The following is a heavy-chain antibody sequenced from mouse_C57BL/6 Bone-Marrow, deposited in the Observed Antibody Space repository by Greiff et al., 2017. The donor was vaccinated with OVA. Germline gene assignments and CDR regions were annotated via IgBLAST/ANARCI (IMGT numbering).Heavy chain of an antibody. CDR3: ARGGLRLFDY. D-gene: IGHD1-2*01. CDR1: GYTFTSYW. Sequence: QVQLQQSGAELVMPGASVKLSCKASGYTFTSYWMHWVKQRPGQGLEWIGEIDPSDSYTNYNQKFKGKSTLTVDKSSSTAYMQLSSLTSEDSAVYYCARGGLRLFDYWGQGTTLTVSS. J-gene: IGHJ2*01. V-gene: IGHV1-69*01. CDR2: IDPSDSYT.